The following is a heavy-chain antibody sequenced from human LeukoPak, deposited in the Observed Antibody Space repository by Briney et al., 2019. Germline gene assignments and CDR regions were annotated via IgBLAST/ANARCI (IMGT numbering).Heavy chain of an antibody. CDR3: ASSGGSCIDY. D-gene: IGHD2-15*01. Sequence: SETLSLTCTVSGGSISTSNYYWGWIRQPPGKGLEWIGNIFYSGSTYYSPSLKSRVTISLDTSRNQFSLKLTSVTAADTAVYYCASSGGSCIDYWGQGTLVTVSS. V-gene: IGHV4-39*07. CDR1: GGSISTSNYY. J-gene: IGHJ4*02. CDR2: IFYSGST.